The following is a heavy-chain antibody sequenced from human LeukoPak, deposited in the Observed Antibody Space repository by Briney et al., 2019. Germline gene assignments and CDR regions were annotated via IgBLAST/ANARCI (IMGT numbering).Heavy chain of an antibody. V-gene: IGHV4-4*07. J-gene: IGHJ4*02. CDR3: ARGMDSSGYYALDY. D-gene: IGHD3-22*01. Sequence: PSETLSLTCAVSGGSISSYYWSWTRQPAGKGLEWIGRIYTSGSTNYNPSLKSRVTMSVDTSKNQFSLKLSSVTAADTAVYYCARGMDSSGYYALDYWGQGTLVTVSS. CDR1: GGSISSYY. CDR2: IYTSGST.